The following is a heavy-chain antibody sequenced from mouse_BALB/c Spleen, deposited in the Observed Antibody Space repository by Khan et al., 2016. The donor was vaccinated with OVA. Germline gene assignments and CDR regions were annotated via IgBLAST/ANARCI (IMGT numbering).Heavy chain of an antibody. Sequence: EVELVESGGGLVQPGGSRKLSCAASGFTFSSFGMHWFRQAPEKGLEWVAYISSGSSTIYYADTVKGRFTISRDNPKNTLFLQMTSLRSEDTAMYYCVRDYYGSSYMTDWGQGTLVTVSA. CDR1: GFTFSSFG. CDR3: VRDYYGSSYMTD. D-gene: IGHD1-1*01. CDR2: ISSGSSTI. V-gene: IGHV5-17*02. J-gene: IGHJ3*01.